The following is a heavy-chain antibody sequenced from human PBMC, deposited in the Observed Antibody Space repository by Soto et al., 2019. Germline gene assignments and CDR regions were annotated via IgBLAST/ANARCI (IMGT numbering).Heavy chain of an antibody. D-gene: IGHD2-15*01. CDR2: ISYGGTT. V-gene: IGHV4-31*03. CDR3: SRGILV. J-gene: IGHJ4*02. CDR1: GGSMNSGGYC. Sequence: QVQLQESGPGLVKPSQTLSLTCTVSGGSMNSGGYCWSWIRQHPGEGLEWIGCISYGGTTSYNPTLKRRVIMSVDTSKNQFSLKLTSMTAAGPAVYFCSRGILVWGQGTLITVSS.